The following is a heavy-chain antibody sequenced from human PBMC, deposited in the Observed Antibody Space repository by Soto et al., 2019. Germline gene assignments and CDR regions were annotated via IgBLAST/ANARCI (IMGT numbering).Heavy chain of an antibody. Sequence: GGSLRLSCAASGFTFSSYAMSWFRQAPGKGLEWVSAISGSGGSTYYADSVKGRFTISRDNSKNTLYLQMNSLRAEDTAVYYCAKDAFEYYDFWSGYYRSYYYMDVWGKGTTVTVSS. CDR3: AKDAFEYYDFWSGYYRSYYYMDV. CDR1: GFTFSSYA. CDR2: ISGSGGST. J-gene: IGHJ6*03. D-gene: IGHD3-3*01. V-gene: IGHV3-23*01.